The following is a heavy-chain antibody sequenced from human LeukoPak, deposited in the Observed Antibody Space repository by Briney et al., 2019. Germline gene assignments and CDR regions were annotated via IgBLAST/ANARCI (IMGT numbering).Heavy chain of an antibody. CDR3: ARAGRQWLVQFDY. D-gene: IGHD6-19*01. CDR1: GFTFSSYW. CDR2: IKQDGSEK. Sequence: GGSLRLSCAASGFTFSSYWMSWVRQAPGKGLEWVANIKQDGSEKYYVDSVKGRFTISRDNAKNSLYLQMNGLRAEDTAVYYCARAGRQWLVQFDYWGQGTLVTVSS. J-gene: IGHJ4*02. V-gene: IGHV3-7*01.